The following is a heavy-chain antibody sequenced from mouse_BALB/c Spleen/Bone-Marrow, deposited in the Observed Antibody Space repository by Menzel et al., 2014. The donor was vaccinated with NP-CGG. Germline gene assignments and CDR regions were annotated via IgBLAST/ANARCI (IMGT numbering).Heavy chain of an antibody. CDR3: TRGVRDFDY. J-gene: IGHJ2*01. CDR2: ITFAGRI. V-gene: IGHV3-6*02. Sequence: VQLQQSGPGLVKPSQSLSLTCSVTGYSITSGYSWNWIRQFPFDKLEWLGYITFAGRIDYNPSLKNRISISHDTSKNQFFLKLNSVTTEDTATYYCTRGVRDFDYWGQGTTLTVSS. CDR1: GYSITSGYS. D-gene: IGHD2-14*01.